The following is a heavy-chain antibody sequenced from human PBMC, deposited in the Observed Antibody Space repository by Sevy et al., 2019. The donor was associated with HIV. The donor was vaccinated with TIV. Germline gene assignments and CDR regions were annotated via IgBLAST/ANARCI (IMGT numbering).Heavy chain of an antibody. Sequence: GGSLRLSCAASGFTFSSYWMSWVRQAPGKGLEWVANIKQDGSEQYYVDSVKGRFTISRDNAKNSLYLQMNSLRAEDTAVYYCARDLWAVAGWFDPWGQGTLVTVSS. CDR2: IKQDGSEQ. CDR1: GFTFSSYW. V-gene: IGHV3-7*01. J-gene: IGHJ5*02. D-gene: IGHD6-19*01. CDR3: ARDLWAVAGWFDP.